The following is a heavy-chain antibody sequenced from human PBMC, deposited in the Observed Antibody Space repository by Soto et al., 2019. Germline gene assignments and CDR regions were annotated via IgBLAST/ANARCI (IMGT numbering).Heavy chain of an antibody. CDR3: AKGTYYYDSSDYYPFDY. CDR2: IRSSGGST. J-gene: IGHJ4*02. V-gene: IGHV3-23*01. D-gene: IGHD3-22*01. CDR1: GFTFSSYA. Sequence: VQLLESGGGLVQPGGSLRLSCAASGFTFSSYAMSWVRQAPGKGLEWVSAIRSSGGSTYYADSVKGRFTISRDNSKNTLYLQMNSLRAEDTAVYYCAKGTYYYDSSDYYPFDYWGQGTLVTVSS.